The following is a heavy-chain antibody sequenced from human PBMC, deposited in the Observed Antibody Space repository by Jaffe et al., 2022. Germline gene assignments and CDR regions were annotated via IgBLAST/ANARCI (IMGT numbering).Heavy chain of an antibody. J-gene: IGHJ3*02. V-gene: IGHV3-48*03. D-gene: IGHD3-9*01. CDR3: ARDCITIFCRGDAFDI. Sequence: EVQLVESGGGLVQPGGSLRLSCAASGFTFSSYEMNWVRQAPGKGLEWVSYISSSGSTIYYADSVKGRFTISRDNAKNSLYLQMNSLRAEDTAVYYCARDCITIFCRGDAFDIWGQGTMVTVSS. CDR2: ISSSGSTI. CDR1: GFTFSSYE.